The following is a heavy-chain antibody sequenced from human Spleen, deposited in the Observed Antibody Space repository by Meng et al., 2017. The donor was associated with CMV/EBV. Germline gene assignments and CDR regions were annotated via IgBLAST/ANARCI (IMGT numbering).Heavy chain of an antibody. V-gene: IGHV4-34*01. J-gene: IGHJ6*02. CDR2: INYDGTN. CDR3: ARSSHCNTFSCSLLRADYYYGLDV. D-gene: IGHD2/OR15-2a*01. CDR1: GGFNRNYY. Sequence: SETLSLTCAVYVPGGFNRNYYWNWNRRPPGKGLEWIGEINYDGTNNYNPSLKSRATISVDTSKNQVSLKLTSVTAAEAAIYYFARSSHCNTFSCSLLRADYYYGLDVWGQGTTVTVSS.